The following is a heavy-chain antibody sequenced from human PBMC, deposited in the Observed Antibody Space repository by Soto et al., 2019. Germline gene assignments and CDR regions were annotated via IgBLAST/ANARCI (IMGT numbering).Heavy chain of an antibody. CDR1: GFAFSSYA. D-gene: IGHD3-10*01. V-gene: IGHV3-21*01. Sequence: GSLRLSCAASGFAFSSYAMNWVRQAPGKGLEWVSSISSRDSYRYYADSVKGRFTISRDNAKNSLSLQVSSLRAEDTAVYFCARSRGGQEADYWGQGTLVTVSS. CDR2: ISSRDSYR. J-gene: IGHJ4*02. CDR3: ARSRGGQEADY.